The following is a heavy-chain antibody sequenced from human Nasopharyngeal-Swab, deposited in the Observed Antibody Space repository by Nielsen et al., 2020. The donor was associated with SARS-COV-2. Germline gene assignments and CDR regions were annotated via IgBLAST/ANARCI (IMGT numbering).Heavy chain of an antibody. J-gene: IGHJ1*01. V-gene: IGHV3-53*01. CDR3: ARDLGGGYCTTTNCPGS. CDR1: GLTVSSTY. D-gene: IGHD2-2*01. CDR2: TEIGGTT. Sequence: GGSLRLSCAVSGLTVSSTYMSWVRQAPGKGLEWVSVTEIGGTTHYADSVKGRLSISRDSSTNTLYLQMNNVRAEDTAVYYCARDLGGGYCTTTNCPGSWGQGTLVTVSS.